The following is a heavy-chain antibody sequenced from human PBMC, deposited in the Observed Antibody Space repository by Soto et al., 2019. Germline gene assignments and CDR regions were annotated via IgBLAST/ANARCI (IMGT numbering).Heavy chain of an antibody. D-gene: IGHD2-2*01. J-gene: IGHJ3*02. Sequence: ASVKVSCKASGYTFTSYGISWVRQAPGQGLEWMGWISAYNGNTSYAQKLQGRVTMTTNTSTSTAYMELSSLRSDDTAVYYCARGFSRRCSSTSCPGAFDIWGQGTMGTVSS. CDR3: ARGFSRRCSSTSCPGAFDI. CDR2: ISAYNGNT. V-gene: IGHV1-18*01. CDR1: GYTFTSYG.